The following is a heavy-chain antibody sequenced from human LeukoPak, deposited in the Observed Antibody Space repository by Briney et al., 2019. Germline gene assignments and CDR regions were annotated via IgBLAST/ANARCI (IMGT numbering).Heavy chain of an antibody. V-gene: IGHV3-11*03. D-gene: IGHD1-26*01. Sequence: GGSLRLSCAVSGFTFSEYYMTWIRQAPGKALEWISYIDNRGIFTNYADSVKGRFTISRDDAKNSLYLQMNNLRGEDTGMYYCARRSGYGTYSLWYLDLWGRGTLITVSS. CDR3: ARRSGYGTYSLWYLDL. CDR1: GFTFSEYY. J-gene: IGHJ2*01. CDR2: IDNRGIFT.